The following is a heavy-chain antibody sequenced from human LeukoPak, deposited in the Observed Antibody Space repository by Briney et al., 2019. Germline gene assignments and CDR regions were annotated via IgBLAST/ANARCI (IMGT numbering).Heavy chain of an antibody. CDR2: ISSSSSYI. CDR3: ARDQAATTRTPYYFDY. J-gene: IGHJ4*02. Sequence: GGSLRLSCAASGFTFSSYSMNWVRQAPGKGLEWVSSISSSSSYIYYADSVKGRFTISRDNAKNSLYLQMNSLRAEDTAVYYCARDQAATTRTPYYFDYWGQGTLVTVSS. D-gene: IGHD5-12*01. CDR1: GFTFSSYS. V-gene: IGHV3-21*01.